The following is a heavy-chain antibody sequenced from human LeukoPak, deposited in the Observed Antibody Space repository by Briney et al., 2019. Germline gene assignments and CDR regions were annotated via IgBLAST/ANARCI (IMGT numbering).Heavy chain of an antibody. V-gene: IGHV3-7*01. CDR3: ARGVLPGVIHWSLDY. D-gene: IGHD2-2*02. CDR2: IKPDGSEK. CDR1: GFTFSNFY. Sequence: GGSPRLSCAASGFTFSNFYMSWVRQAPGKGLEWVANIKPDGSEKECVDSVKGRFTISRDNARNSLYLQMDSLRAEDTAVYYCARGVLPGVIHWSLDYWGQGALVTVSS. J-gene: IGHJ4*02.